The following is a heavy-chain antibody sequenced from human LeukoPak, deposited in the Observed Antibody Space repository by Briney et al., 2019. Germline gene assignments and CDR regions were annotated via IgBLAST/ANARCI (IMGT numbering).Heavy chain of an antibody. D-gene: IGHD3-10*01. V-gene: IGHV4-34*01. CDR3: ARGTAWGYYGSGSYYY. CDR2: INHSGST. CDR1: GGSFSGYY. J-gene: IGHJ4*02. Sequence: PSETLSLTCAVYGGSFSGYYWSWIRQPPGKGLEWIGGINHSGSTNYNPPLKSRVTISVDTSKNQFSLKLSSVTAADTAVYYCARGTAWGYYGSGSYYYWGQGTLVTASS.